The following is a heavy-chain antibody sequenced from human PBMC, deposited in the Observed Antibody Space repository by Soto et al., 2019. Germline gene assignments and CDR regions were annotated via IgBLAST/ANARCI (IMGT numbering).Heavy chain of an antibody. CDR2: ISGSGGST. J-gene: IGHJ4*02. CDR3: AKDYYGSGSYYIPLSYYFDY. CDR1: GFTFSSYA. D-gene: IGHD3-10*01. V-gene: IGHV3-23*01. Sequence: GGSLRLSCAASGFTFSSYAMSWVRQAPGKGLEWVSAISGSGGSTYYADSVKGRFTISRDNSKNTLYLQMNSLRAEDTAVYYCAKDYYGSGSYYIPLSYYFDYWGQGTLVTVSS.